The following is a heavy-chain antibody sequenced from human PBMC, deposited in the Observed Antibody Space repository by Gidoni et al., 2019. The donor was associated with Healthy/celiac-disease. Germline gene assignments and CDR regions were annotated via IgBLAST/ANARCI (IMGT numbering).Heavy chain of an antibody. CDR1: GFTFSSYA. D-gene: IGHD4-17*01. CDR3: ARVHDYGDYGIMDYFDY. V-gene: IGHV3-30-3*01. Sequence: QVQLVESGGGVVQPGRSLRLSCAASGFTFSSYAMHWVRQAPGTGLEWVAVISYDGSNKYYADSVKGRFTISRDNSKNTLYLQMNSLRAEDTAVYYCARVHDYGDYGIMDYFDYWGQGTLVTVSS. CDR2: ISYDGSNK. J-gene: IGHJ4*02.